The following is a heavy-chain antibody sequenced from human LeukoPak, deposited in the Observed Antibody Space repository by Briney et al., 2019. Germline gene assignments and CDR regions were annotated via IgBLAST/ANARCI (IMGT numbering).Heavy chain of an antibody. J-gene: IGHJ4*02. CDR1: GFIDSSDY. V-gene: IGHV3-66*02. D-gene: IGHD6-19*01. CDR3: ARDSSGWYYFDY. CDR2: IYSGGST. Sequence: GGSLRLSCAASGFIDSSDYMSWVRQAPGKGLEWVSVIYSGGSTFYADSVKGRFTISRDKSKNTLYLQMNSLRADDTAVYYCARDSSGWYYFDYWGQGSLVTVSS.